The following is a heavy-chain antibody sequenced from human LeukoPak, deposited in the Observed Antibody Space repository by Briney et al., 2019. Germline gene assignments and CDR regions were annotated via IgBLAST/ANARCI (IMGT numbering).Heavy chain of an antibody. V-gene: IGHV4-31*03. CDR2: IYYSGST. Sequence: SETLSLTCTVSGGSISSSSYYWGWIRQHPGKGLEWIGYIYYSGSTYYNPSLKSRVTISVDTSKNQFSLKLSSVTAADTAVYYCARVLDFFAYDSSSAYYYLYMDVWGIGTTVTVSS. J-gene: IGHJ6*03. CDR3: ARVLDFFAYDSSSAYYYLYMDV. CDR1: GGSISSSSYY. D-gene: IGHD3-22*01.